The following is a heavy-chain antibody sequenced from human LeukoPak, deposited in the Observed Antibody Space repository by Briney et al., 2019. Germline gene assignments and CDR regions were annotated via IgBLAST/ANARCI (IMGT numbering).Heavy chain of an antibody. CDR2: IYSGGST. CDR3: ARVVGYCSSTSCHLEY. Sequence: QPGGSLRLSCAASGFTVSSNYMSWVRQAPGKGLEWVSVIYSGGSTYYADSVKGRFTISRDNSKNTLYLQMNSLRAEDTAVYYCARVVGYCSSTSCHLEYWGQGTLVTVSS. V-gene: IGHV3-53*01. D-gene: IGHD2-2*01. CDR1: GFTVSSNY. J-gene: IGHJ4*02.